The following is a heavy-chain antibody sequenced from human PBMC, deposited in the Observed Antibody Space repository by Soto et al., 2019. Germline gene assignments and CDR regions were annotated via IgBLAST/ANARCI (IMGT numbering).Heavy chain of an antibody. V-gene: IGHV3-9*01. Sequence: GGSLRLSCVVSGFTFDDYAMHWVRQAPGKGLEWVSGISWNSGSIGYADSVKGRFTISRDNAKNSLYLQMNSLRTEDTALYYCAKEFRGHPYVDTAMASGFDYWGQGTLVTVSS. CDR2: ISWNSGSI. D-gene: IGHD5-18*01. J-gene: IGHJ4*02. CDR1: GFTFDDYA. CDR3: AKEFRGHPYVDTAMASGFDY.